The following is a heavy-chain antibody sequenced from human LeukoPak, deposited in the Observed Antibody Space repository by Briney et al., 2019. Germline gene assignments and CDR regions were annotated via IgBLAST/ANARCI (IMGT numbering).Heavy chain of an antibody. D-gene: IGHD2-8*01. CDR2: ISFNGNDK. Sequence: PGGSLRLSCAASGFGLGSYNMYWVRQAPGKGLEWVTLISFNGNDKKYADSVKGRFTVSRDNSRNTVFLQMNSLRPEDTALYYCARVYGGEIDYWGRGTQVTVSS. CDR1: GFGLGSYN. CDR3: ARVYGGEIDY. J-gene: IGHJ4*02. V-gene: IGHV3-30*03.